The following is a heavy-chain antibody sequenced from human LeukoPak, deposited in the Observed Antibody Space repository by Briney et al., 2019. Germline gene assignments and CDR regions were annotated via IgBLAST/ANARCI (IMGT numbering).Heavy chain of an antibody. V-gene: IGHV3-23*01. CDR3: ATEVTYYYVSSGSPSFDY. CDR1: GFTFSSYA. Sequence: GGSLRLSCAASGFTFSSYAMSWVRQAPGKGLEWVSAISGSGGNTYYADSVKGRFTISRDNSKNTLYLQMNSLRAEDTAVYYCATEVTYYYVSSGSPSFDYWGQGTLVTVSS. CDR2: ISGSGGNT. J-gene: IGHJ4*02. D-gene: IGHD3-22*01.